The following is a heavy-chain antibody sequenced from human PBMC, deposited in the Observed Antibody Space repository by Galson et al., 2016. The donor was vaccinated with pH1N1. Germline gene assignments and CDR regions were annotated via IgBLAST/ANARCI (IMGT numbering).Heavy chain of an antibody. D-gene: IGHD2-15*01. J-gene: IGHJ6*02. CDR3: ARTIVVVAHMDV. CDR1: GYTFTSYY. V-gene: IGHV1-46*01. CDR2: INPSGGST. Sequence: SVKVSCKASGYTFTSYYMHWVRQAPGQGLEWMGIINPSGGSTSYAQKFQGRVTMTRDTSTSTVYMELSSLRSEDMAVYYCARTIVVVAHMDVWGQGTTVTVSS.